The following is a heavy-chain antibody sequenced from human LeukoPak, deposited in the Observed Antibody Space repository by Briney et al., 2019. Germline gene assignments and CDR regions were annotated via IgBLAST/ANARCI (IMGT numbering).Heavy chain of an antibody. CDR2: INPSSGAT. Sequence: ASVKVSCKASGYTFTDYYLHWVRQAPGQGFEWMGWINPSSGATTYPQNFQGRVTMTGDTSISTAYMELSSLKSDDTAVYYCAREVGSNWNSLAYWGQGTLVTVSS. D-gene: IGHD1/OR15-1a*01. J-gene: IGHJ4*02. V-gene: IGHV1-2*02. CDR1: GYTFTDYY. CDR3: AREVGSNWNSLAY.